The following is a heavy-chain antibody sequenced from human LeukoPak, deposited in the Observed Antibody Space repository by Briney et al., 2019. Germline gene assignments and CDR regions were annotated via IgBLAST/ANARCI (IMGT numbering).Heavy chain of an antibody. CDR3: AAASSSWDKFDY. J-gene: IGHJ4*02. D-gene: IGHD6-13*01. V-gene: IGHV3-21*01. Sequence: WGSLRLSCAASGVTFSSYSMNWVRQAPGKGLEWVSSIRSTSSHIYYADSVKGRFTISRDNAKNSLYLQMNSLRVEDTAVYYCAAASSSWDKFDYWGQGTLVTVSS. CDR1: GVTFSSYS. CDR2: IRSTSSHI.